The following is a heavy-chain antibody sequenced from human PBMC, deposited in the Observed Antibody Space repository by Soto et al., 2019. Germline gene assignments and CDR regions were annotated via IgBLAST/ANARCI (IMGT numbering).Heavy chain of an antibody. D-gene: IGHD3-3*01. CDR3: AHRVLRTVFVVVTTTAIYFDF. V-gene: IGHV2-5*02. Sequence: QITLNESGPTQVKPRQTLTLTCTFSGFSLTTSGVGVGWIRQSPGKAPEWLALIYWDDDKRYSPSLKSRLTITKDTSKNQVVLTMADLDPADTATYYCAHRVLRTVFVVVTTTAIYFDFWGQGTPVAVSS. J-gene: IGHJ4*02. CDR1: GFSLTTSGVG. CDR2: IYWDDDK.